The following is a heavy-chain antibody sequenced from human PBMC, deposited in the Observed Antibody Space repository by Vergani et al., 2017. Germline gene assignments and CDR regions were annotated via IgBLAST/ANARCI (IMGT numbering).Heavy chain of an antibody. V-gene: IGHV1-8*01. CDR2: MNPNSGNP. D-gene: IGHD3-3*01. J-gene: IGHJ6*03. Sequence: QVQLVQSGAEVKKPGASVKVSCKASGYTFTSYDINWVRQATGQGLEWMGWMNPNSGNPGYEQKFQGRVTMTRNTSIRTAYMELSSLRSEDTAVYYCAAXFLEWLPLTDEYYDYRDVWGKGTTVTVSS. CDR1: GYTFTSYD. CDR3: AAXFLEWLPLTDEYYDYRDV.